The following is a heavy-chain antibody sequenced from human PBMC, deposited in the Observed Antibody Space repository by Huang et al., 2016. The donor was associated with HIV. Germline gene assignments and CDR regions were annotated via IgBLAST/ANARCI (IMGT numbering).Heavy chain of an antibody. CDR3: AKDSYSSGWYPEY. Sequence: QVQVVESGGGVVQPGRSLRLSCEASGFTFSSYGMHWVRQAQGKGLEWVALISYHGSNKWYADSVKGRFTISRDNSKNKVYLQMDSLRGNDTAVYYCAKDSYSSGWYPEYWGQGTPVTVSS. V-gene: IGHV3-30*18. CDR2: ISYHGSNK. J-gene: IGHJ4*02. D-gene: IGHD6-19*01. CDR1: GFTFSSYG.